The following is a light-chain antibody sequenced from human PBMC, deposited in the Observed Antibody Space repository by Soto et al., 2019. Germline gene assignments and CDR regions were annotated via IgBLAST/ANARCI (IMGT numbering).Light chain of an antibody. V-gene: IGLV2-23*01. CDR2: EGT. CDR1: SSDVGSYNL. J-gene: IGLJ1*01. CDR3: CSYASSTTYV. Sequence: QPVLTQPASVSGSPGQSITISCTGTSSDVGSYNLVSWYQQHPGKAPKLMIYEGTKRPSGVSDRFSGSRSGNTASLTISGLQAEDEADYYCCSYASSTTYVFGTGTQLTVL.